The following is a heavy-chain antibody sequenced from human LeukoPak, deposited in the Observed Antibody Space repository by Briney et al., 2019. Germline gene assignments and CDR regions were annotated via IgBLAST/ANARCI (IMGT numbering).Heavy chain of an antibody. CDR1: GFTFDDYG. D-gene: IGHD4-17*01. CDR2: INWNGGST. CDR3: AKDLILRSRHGDYPALDP. J-gene: IGHJ5*02. Sequence: TGGSLRLSCAASGFTFDDYGMSGVRQAPGKGLEWVSGINWNGGSTGYADSLKGRFTISRDNAKNSLYLQMNSLRAEDTALYYCAKDLILRSRHGDYPALDPWGQGTLVTVSS. V-gene: IGHV3-20*04.